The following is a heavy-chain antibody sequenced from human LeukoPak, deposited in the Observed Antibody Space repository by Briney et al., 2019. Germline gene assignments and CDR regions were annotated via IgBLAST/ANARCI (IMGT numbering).Heavy chain of an antibody. J-gene: IGHJ4*02. V-gene: IGHV4-59*08. CDR3: ARQKPNWNYAHFDY. Sequence: PSETLSLTCTVSGGSISSYYWSWIRQPPGKGLEWIGYIYYSGSTNYNPSLKSRVTISVDTSKNQFSLKLSSVTAADTAVYYCARQKPNWNYAHFDYWGQGTLVTVSS. CDR2: IYYSGST. CDR1: GGSISSYY. D-gene: IGHD1-7*01.